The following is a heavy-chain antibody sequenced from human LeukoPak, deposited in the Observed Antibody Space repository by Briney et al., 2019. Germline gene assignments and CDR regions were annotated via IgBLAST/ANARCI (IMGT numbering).Heavy chain of an antibody. D-gene: IGHD2-2*02. Sequence: SETLSLTCAVYGGSFSGYYWSWIRQPPGKGLEWIGEINHSGSTNYNPSLKSRVTISVDTSKNQFPLKLSSVTAADTAVYYCARGRPDRVYQLLYGWFDPWGQGTLVTVSS. J-gene: IGHJ5*02. CDR1: GGSFSGYY. CDR2: INHSGST. CDR3: ARGRPDRVYQLLYGWFDP. V-gene: IGHV4-34*01.